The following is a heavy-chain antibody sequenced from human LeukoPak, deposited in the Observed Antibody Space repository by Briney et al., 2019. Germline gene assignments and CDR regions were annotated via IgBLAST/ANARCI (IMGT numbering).Heavy chain of an antibody. D-gene: IGHD1-26*01. V-gene: IGHV3-53*01. J-gene: IGHJ4*02. CDR3: AISGSYWAWAH. Sequence: PGGSLRLSCAVSGFTVSGDYMSWVRQAPGKGLEWVSVIYSGGSTYYADSVKGRFTISRDNSKNTLYVQMNSLRAEDTAVYYCAISGSYWAWAHWGQGTLVTVSS. CDR2: IYSGGST. CDR1: GFTVSGDY.